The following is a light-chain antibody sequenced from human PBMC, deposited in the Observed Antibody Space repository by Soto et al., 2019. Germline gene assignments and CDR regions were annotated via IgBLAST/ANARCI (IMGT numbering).Light chain of an antibody. CDR1: QSISSW. J-gene: IGKJ1*01. CDR2: DAS. V-gene: IGKV1-5*01. Sequence: DIQMTQSPSTLSASVGDRVTITCRASQSISSWLAWYQQKPGKAPKLLIYDASSLESGVPSRFSGSGSGTEFTLTISSLQPDDFATYYCQQYNRWWTVGQGTKVDIK. CDR3: QQYNRWWT.